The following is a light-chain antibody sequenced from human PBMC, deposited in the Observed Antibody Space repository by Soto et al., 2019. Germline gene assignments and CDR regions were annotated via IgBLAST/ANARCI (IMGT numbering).Light chain of an antibody. V-gene: IGKV3-15*01. CDR1: QSVSSN. J-gene: IGKJ2*01. Sequence: EIVMTQSPATLSVSPGERATLSCRASQSVSSNLAWYQQKSGQAPRLLIYGASTRATGIPARFSGSGSGTEFPLTISSLQSEDFAVYYCQQYNNWPPPYTFGQGTKLEIK. CDR3: QQYNNWPPPYT. CDR2: GAS.